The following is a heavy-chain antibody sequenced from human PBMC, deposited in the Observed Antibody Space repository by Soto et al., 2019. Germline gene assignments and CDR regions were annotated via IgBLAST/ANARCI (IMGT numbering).Heavy chain of an antibody. J-gene: IGHJ4*02. D-gene: IGHD2-15*01. Sequence: QIQLVQSGAEVQKPGASVKESCKAPGYTFTPYGITWVRRAPGQGLEWMGGISGYNDNTKYAQNLQGRVTMTTDTSTTTAYMELGSLRSDDTAVYYCAREYCSGGSCYGTDYWGQGTPVTVSS. CDR3: AREYCSGGSCYGTDY. V-gene: IGHV1-18*01. CDR1: GYTFTPYG. CDR2: ISGYNDNT.